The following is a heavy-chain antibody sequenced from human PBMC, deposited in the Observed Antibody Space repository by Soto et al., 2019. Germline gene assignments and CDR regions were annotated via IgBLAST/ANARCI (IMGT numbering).Heavy chain of an antibody. CDR1: GYTLTELS. CDR2: FDPEDGET. V-gene: IGHV1-24*01. J-gene: IGHJ4*02. D-gene: IGHD3-22*01. CDR3: ATIAYYHDSSGYNVFDY. Sequence: ASVKVSCKVSGYTLTELSMHWVRQAPGKGLEWMGGFDPEDGETIYAQKFQGRVTMTEDTSTDTAYMELSSLRSEDTAVYYCATIAYYHDSSGYNVFDYWGQGTLVTVYS.